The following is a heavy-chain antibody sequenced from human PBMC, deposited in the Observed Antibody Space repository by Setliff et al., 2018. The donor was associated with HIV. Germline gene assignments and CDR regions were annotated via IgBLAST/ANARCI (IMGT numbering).Heavy chain of an antibody. CDR1: DGSFSSDY. CDR3: VRDDYGYNGKGFDY. V-gene: IGHV4-59*06. D-gene: IGHD4-17*01. Sequence: NPSETLSLTCTVSDGSFSSDYWTWIRQTPGKGLEWIGYITYSGSAYYNPSLKSRVTISIDTSNNQISLRLSSVTAADTAMYYCVRDDYGYNGKGFDYWGPGTLVTVSS. CDR2: ITYSGSA. J-gene: IGHJ4*02.